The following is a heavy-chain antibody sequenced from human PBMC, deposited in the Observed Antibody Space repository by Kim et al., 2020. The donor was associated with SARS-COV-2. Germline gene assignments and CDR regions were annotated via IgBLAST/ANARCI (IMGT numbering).Heavy chain of an antibody. CDR3: AKEYSYGYFGAFDI. CDR2: ISYDGSNK. D-gene: IGHD5-18*01. V-gene: IGHV3-30*18. CDR1: GFTFSSYG. J-gene: IGHJ3*02. Sequence: GGSLRLSCAASGFTFSSYGMHWVRQAPGKGLEWVAVISYDGSNKYYADSVKGRFTIYRDNSKNTLYLQMNSLRAEDTAVYYCAKEYSYGYFGAFDIWGQGTMVTVSS.